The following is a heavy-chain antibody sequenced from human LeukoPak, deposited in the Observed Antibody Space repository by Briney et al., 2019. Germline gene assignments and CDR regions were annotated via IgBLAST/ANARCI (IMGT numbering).Heavy chain of an antibody. J-gene: IGHJ4*02. V-gene: IGHV3-43D*03. Sequence: GGSLRLSCAASGFTFDDYAMHWVRQAPGKGLEWVSLISWDGGSTYYADSVKGRFTISRDNSKNSLYLQMNSLRAEDTALYYCAKDAGDGYNPGSFDFDYWGQGTLVTVSS. CDR2: ISWDGGST. D-gene: IGHD5-24*01. CDR1: GFTFDDYA. CDR3: AKDAGDGYNPGSFDFDY.